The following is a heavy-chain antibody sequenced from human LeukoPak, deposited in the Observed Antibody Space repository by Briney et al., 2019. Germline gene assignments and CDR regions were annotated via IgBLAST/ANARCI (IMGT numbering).Heavy chain of an antibody. V-gene: IGHV3-11*04. CDR2: ISSSGSTI. Sequence: GGSLRLSCAASGFTFSDYYMSWIRQAPGKGLEWVSYISSSGSTIYYADSVKGRFTISRDNAKNSLYLQLNNLRVEDTAVYYCARDQPIGYNYGYPFDNWGQGTLVTVSS. J-gene: IGHJ4*02. D-gene: IGHD5-18*01. CDR3: ARDQPIGYNYGYPFDN. CDR1: GFTFSDYY.